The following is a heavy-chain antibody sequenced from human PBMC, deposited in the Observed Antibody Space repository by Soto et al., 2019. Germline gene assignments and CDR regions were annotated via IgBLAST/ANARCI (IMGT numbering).Heavy chain of an antibody. CDR1: GGSISSGGYY. CDR2: LYSRGST. V-gene: IGHV4-31*03. J-gene: IGHJ6*02. CDR3: ARSALNNYYSMDV. Sequence: QVQLHESGPGLVESSQTLSLPCTVSGGSISSGGYYWSWIRQHPGKGLEWIGYLYSRGSTYYNPSLKGRVNHSVDTSKHQHSLKLSSVTAADTAVYYCARSALNNYYSMDVWGQGTTVTVSS.